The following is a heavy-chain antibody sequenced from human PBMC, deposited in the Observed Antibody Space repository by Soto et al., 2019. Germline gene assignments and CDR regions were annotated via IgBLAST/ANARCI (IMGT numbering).Heavy chain of an antibody. CDR2: ISRSSSYI. Sequence: WWSLRLSCSASVFTFSSYSMNWFRQAPGKGLEWVSSISRSSSYIYYADSVKGRFTISRDNAKNSLYLQMNSLRAEDTAVYYCARDGFYYDSSGPPGTNWFDPWGQGTLVTVSS. V-gene: IGHV3-21*01. D-gene: IGHD3-22*01. CDR3: ARDGFYYDSSGPPGTNWFDP. J-gene: IGHJ5*02. CDR1: VFTFSSYS.